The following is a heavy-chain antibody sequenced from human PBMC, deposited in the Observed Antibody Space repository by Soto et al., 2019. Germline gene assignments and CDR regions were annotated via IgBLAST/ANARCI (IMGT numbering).Heavy chain of an antibody. D-gene: IGHD1-26*01. Sequence: DVQLLESGGDLVQPGGSLSLSCAASGFTFTSFAMSWVRQAPGKGLEWVSTISASGVNTYYTDSVKGRCTISRDNSKDTVSLQMTGLRADDPAVYYCAKGQGVGGIYSLDYWGQGTVVTVSS. V-gene: IGHV3-23*01. CDR2: ISASGVNT. CDR1: GFTFTSFA. CDR3: AKGQGVGGIYSLDY. J-gene: IGHJ4*02.